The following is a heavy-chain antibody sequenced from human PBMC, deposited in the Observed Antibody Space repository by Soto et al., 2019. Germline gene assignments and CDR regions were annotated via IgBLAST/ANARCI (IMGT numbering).Heavy chain of an antibody. Sequence: GGSLRLSCAASGFTFSSYAMSWVRQAPGKGLEWVSAISGSGDSTYYADSVKGRFTISRDNSKNTLYLQMNSLRAEDTAVYYCAKDHHSSSERWSDPWGQGTLVTVSS. CDR2: ISGSGDST. D-gene: IGHD6-13*01. CDR3: AKDHHSSSERWSDP. V-gene: IGHV3-23*01. J-gene: IGHJ5*02. CDR1: GFTFSSYA.